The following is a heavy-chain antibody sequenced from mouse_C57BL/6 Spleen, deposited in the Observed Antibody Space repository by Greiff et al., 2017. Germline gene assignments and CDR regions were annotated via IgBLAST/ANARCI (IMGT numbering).Heavy chain of an antibody. J-gene: IGHJ2*01. CDR2: ISSGGDYI. V-gene: IGHV5-9-1*02. CDR1: GFTFSSYA. D-gene: IGHD3-1*01. CDR3: TRDGRGYYLDD. Sequence: EVQLVESGEGLVKPGGSLKLSCAASGFTFSSYAMSWVRQTPEKRLEWVAYISSGGDYIYYADTVKGRFTISRDNARNTRYLQMSSLKSEDTAMYYGTRDGRGYYLDDWGQGTTLTVSS.